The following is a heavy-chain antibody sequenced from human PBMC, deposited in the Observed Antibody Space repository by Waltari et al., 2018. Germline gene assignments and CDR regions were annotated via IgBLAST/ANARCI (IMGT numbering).Heavy chain of an antibody. J-gene: IGHJ4*02. Sequence: EVQLVESGGGLVKPGGSLRLSCAASGFPFSSYSMNWVRQGPGRGLEWVAFNTSGSTFIYYENSVKGRFNNSRDKGKNSLYLQMHSLGVEDTAIYYCARAPGLGSGYPYWGQGTLVTVSS. CDR3: ARAPGLGSGYPY. CDR1: GFPFSSYS. D-gene: IGHD3-3*01. V-gene: IGHV3-21*01. CDR2: NTSGSTFI.